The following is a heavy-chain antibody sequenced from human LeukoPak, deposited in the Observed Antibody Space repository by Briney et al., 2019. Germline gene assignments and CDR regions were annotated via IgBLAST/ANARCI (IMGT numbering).Heavy chain of an antibody. CDR2: ISSSRSYI. Sequence: GGSLRLSCAAAGFTFSSYSMNWVRQAPGKGLEWVSFISSSRSYIYYADSVKGRFTISRDNAKNSLYLQMNSLRAEDTAVYYCARFIAAPYYFDYWGRGTLVTVSS. V-gene: IGHV3-21*01. CDR1: GFTFSSYS. J-gene: IGHJ4*02. D-gene: IGHD6-13*01. CDR3: ARFIAAPYYFDY.